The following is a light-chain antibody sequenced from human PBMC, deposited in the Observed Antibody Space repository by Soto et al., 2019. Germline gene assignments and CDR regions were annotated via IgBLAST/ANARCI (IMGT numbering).Light chain of an antibody. V-gene: IGKV1-5*01. CDR2: DAS. CDR1: QSATGS. Sequence: DIQMTQSPSTLSASVGDRVTITCRASQSATGSLARYQQRPGKAPKLLIYDASSLHSGVPSRFSGSASGTEFTLTISSLQADDFATYYCQQYSAYPWTFGQGTKVEIK. J-gene: IGKJ1*01. CDR3: QQYSAYPWT.